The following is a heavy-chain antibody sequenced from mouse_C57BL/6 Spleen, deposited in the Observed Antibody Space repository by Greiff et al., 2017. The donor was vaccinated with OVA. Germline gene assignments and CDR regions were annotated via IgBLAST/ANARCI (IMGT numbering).Heavy chain of an antibody. V-gene: IGHV10-1*01. CDR2: IRSKSNNYAT. J-gene: IGHJ1*03. CDR1: GFSFNTYA. D-gene: IGHD2-2*01. CDR3: VRHLYGYDLWYFDV. Sequence: EVMLVESGGGLVQPKGSLKLSCAASGFSFNTYAMNWVRQAPGKGLEWVARIRSKSNNYATYYADSVKDRFTISRDDSESMLYLQMNNLKTEDTAMYYCVRHLYGYDLWYFDVWGTGTTVTVSS.